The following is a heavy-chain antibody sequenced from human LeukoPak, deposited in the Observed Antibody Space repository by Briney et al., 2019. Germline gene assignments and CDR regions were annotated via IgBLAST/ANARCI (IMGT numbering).Heavy chain of an antibody. Sequence: GGSLRLSCAASGFIFSNYGMHWVRQAPGKGLESVAFIRYDGENKYYADSVKGRFTISRDNSKNTMDLQMNSLRGEATAVYYCAKTESGWSGSLDYWGQGTLVTVSS. V-gene: IGHV3-30*02. CDR2: IRYDGENK. CDR3: AKTESGWSGSLDY. CDR1: GFIFSNYG. D-gene: IGHD6-19*01. J-gene: IGHJ4*02.